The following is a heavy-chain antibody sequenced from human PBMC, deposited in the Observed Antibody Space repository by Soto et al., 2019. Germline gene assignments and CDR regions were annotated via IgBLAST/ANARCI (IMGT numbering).Heavy chain of an antibody. CDR2: ISGSGGST. Sequence: GGSLRLSCAASGFTFSSYAMSWVRQAPGKGLEWVSAISGSGGSTYYADSVKGRFTISRDNSKNTLYLQMNSLRAEDTAVYYCANGPDIVVVVAASYYGMDVWGQGTTVTVS. J-gene: IGHJ6*02. D-gene: IGHD2-15*01. CDR3: ANGPDIVVVVAASYYGMDV. V-gene: IGHV3-23*01. CDR1: GFTFSSYA.